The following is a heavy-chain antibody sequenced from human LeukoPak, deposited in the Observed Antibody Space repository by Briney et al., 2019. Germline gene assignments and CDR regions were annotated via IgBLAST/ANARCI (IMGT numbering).Heavy chain of an antibody. J-gene: IGHJ3*02. V-gene: IGHV1-18*01. CDR3: ARDRSPDFWSGDYRDSFDI. CDR1: GYTFTSYG. CDR2: ISGYNGNT. Sequence: ASVKVSCKASGYTFTSYGISWVRQAPGQGLEWMGWISGYNGNTNSAQKLQGRVSMTTDTSTSTAYMELRSLRSDDKAVYYCARDRSPDFWSGDYRDSFDIWGQGTMVTVSS. D-gene: IGHD3-3*01.